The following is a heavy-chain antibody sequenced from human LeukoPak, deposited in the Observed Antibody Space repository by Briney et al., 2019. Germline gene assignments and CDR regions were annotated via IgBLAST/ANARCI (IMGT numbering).Heavy chain of an antibody. V-gene: IGHV3-7*04. CDR3: ARAVGATHFDY. CDR1: GFTFSSYW. D-gene: IGHD1-26*01. J-gene: IGHJ4*02. CDR2: IKQDGSEK. Sequence: GGSLRLSCAASGFTFSSYWMSWVRQAPGKGLEWVANIKQDGSEKFHVDSVKGRFTISRDNDKNSLCLQMNSLRAEDTAVYYCARAVGATHFDYWGQGILVTVSS.